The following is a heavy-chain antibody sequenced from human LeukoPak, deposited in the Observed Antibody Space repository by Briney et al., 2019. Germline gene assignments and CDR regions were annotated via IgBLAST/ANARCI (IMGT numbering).Heavy chain of an antibody. J-gene: IGHJ5*02. Sequence: SETLSLTCTVSGGSISSSSYYWGWIRQPPGKGLEWIGSIYYSGSTYYNPSLKSRVTISVDTSKNQFSLKLSSVTAADTAVYYCARVRSYYDILTGYYGSKYNWFDPWGQGTLVTVSS. V-gene: IGHV4-39*07. CDR3: ARVRSYYDILTGYYGSKYNWFDP. D-gene: IGHD3-9*01. CDR1: GGSISSSSYY. CDR2: IYYSGST.